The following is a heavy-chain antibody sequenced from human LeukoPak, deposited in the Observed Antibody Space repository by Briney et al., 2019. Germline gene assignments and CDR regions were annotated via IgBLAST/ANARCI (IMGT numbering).Heavy chain of an antibody. V-gene: IGHV3-21*01. D-gene: IGHD3-22*01. J-gene: IGHJ4*02. CDR3: ARESAYDSSGSHFDY. Sequence: SVKGRFTISRDNAKNSLYLQMNRLRADDTAVYYCARESAYDSSGSHFDYWGQGTLVTVSS.